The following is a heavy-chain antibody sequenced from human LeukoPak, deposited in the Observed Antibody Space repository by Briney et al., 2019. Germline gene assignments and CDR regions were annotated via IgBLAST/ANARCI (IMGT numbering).Heavy chain of an antibody. J-gene: IGHJ4*02. V-gene: IGHV3-30*04. CDR1: GFTFTRYT. CDR3: VRDNYGGILDF. D-gene: IGHD2-21*01. Sequence: GGSLRLSCAAAGFTFTRYTMHWVRQAPGKGLEWVAVVLYDGSNKYYADSVKGRFTLSRDNSKNTLSLQMNTLRADDTAVYYCVRDNYGGILDFWGQGTLVTVSS. CDR2: VLYDGSNK.